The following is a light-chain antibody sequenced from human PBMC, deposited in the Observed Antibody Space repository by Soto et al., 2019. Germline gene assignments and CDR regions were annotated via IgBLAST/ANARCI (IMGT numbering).Light chain of an antibody. V-gene: IGKV3-11*01. CDR3: QHRSTWWT. Sequence: EVVLTQSPCTLSLSHGERATLSCRASQSVGTFLAWYQHKPGQAPRLLIYDASERATGIPVKFTGSGYGTDFTLTISGLESEDSAVYYCQHRSTWWTFGQGTKVDIK. CDR1: QSVGTF. CDR2: DAS. J-gene: IGKJ1*01.